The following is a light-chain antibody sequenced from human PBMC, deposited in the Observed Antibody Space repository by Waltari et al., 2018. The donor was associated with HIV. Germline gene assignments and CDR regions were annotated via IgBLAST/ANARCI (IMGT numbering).Light chain of an antibody. CDR3: SSYEGSNNLV. Sequence: QSPLTQTPSAAGSSGQPVTISCTATSRDVGCCTYSSWYQQHPGKAPNLMIYEVSKRPSGVPDRFSGSKSGNTASLTVSGLQAEDEADYYCSSYEGSNNLVFGGGTKLTVL. V-gene: IGLV2-8*01. CDR2: EVS. CDR1: SRDVGCCTY. J-gene: IGLJ2*01.